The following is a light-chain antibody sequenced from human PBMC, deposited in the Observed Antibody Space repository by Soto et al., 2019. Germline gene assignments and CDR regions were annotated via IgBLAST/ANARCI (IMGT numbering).Light chain of an antibody. CDR2: EGT. V-gene: IGLV2-23*01. Sequence: QSVLAQPASVSGSPGQSITISCTGTTSDVGSYSLVSWYQQHPGKAPKLMIHEGTKRPSGVSNRFSGSKSGNTASLTISGLQAEDEADYYCCSYAGSATYVFGTGTKVTVL. CDR1: TSDVGSYSL. J-gene: IGLJ1*01. CDR3: CSYAGSATYV.